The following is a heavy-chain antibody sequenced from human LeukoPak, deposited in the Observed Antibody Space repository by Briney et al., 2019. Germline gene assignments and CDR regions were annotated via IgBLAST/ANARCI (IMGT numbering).Heavy chain of an antibody. J-gene: IGHJ3*02. CDR3: AKLFSGYYLYDAFDM. CDR1: GLTVSSNY. Sequence: GGSLRLSCAVSGLTVSSNYMSWVRQAPGTGLEWVSVIYDGGRTDYADSAKGRFTISRDNSKNTLYLQMNSLRAEDTAVYYCAKLFSGYYLYDAFDMWGQGTMVTVSS. V-gene: IGHV3-53*05. CDR2: IYDGGRT. D-gene: IGHD3-22*01.